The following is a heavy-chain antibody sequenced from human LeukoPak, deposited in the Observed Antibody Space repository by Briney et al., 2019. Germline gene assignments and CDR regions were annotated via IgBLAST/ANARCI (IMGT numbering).Heavy chain of an antibody. V-gene: IGHV3-30*03. D-gene: IGHD5-24*01. J-gene: IGHJ4*02. CDR3: AREMATIRGFDY. CDR1: GFTFSSYG. CDR2: ISSDGTKK. Sequence: GGSLRLSCAASGFTFSSYGMHWVXQAPGXXLEWVAFISSDGTKKDYADSVKGRFTISRDNSKNTLFLQMNRLSAEDAAVYYCAREMATIRGFDYWGQGTLVTVSS.